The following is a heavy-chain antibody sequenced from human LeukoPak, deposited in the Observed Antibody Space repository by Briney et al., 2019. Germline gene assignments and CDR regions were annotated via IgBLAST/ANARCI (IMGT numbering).Heavy chain of an antibody. D-gene: IGHD2-2*01. CDR1: GFTFSSYW. CDR2: IKQDGSEK. Sequence: GGSLRLSCAASGFTFSSYWMSWVRQAPGKGLEWVANIKQDGSEKYYVDSVKGRFTISRDNAKNSLYLQMNSLRAEDTAVYYCARRGYCSSTSCLNHFDYWGQGTLVTVSS. CDR3: ARRGYCSSTSCLNHFDY. J-gene: IGHJ4*02. V-gene: IGHV3-7*01.